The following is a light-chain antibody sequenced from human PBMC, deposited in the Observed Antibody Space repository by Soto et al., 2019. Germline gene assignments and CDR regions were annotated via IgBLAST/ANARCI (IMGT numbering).Light chain of an antibody. CDR2: AAS. J-gene: IGKJ4*01. CDR1: QSISSY. CDR3: LQHNTYPLT. V-gene: IGKV1-17*01. Sequence: DIQMTQSASSLPATVGDRVTITCRASQSISSYLNWYQRKPGKAPKLLIYAASNLQSGVPSRFSGSGSGTEFTLTISSLQPEDFATYYCLQHNTYPLTFGGGTKVDIK.